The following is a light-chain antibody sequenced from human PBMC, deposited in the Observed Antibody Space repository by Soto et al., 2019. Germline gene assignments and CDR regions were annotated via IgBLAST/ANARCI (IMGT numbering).Light chain of an antibody. CDR1: HSVSIN. CDR2: GAS. Sequence: EIVLTQSPGTLSLSPGDRATLSCSTSHSVSINLAGYQQKPGQAPRRLIYGASSRATGIPDRCSGSGSGAEFILTISSLQSEDFGVYYCQQYDNWPQTFGQGTKVDIK. CDR3: QQYDNWPQT. J-gene: IGKJ1*01. V-gene: IGKV3D-15*01.